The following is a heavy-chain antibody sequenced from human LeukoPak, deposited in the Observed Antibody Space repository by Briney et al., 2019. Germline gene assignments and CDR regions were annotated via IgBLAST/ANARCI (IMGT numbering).Heavy chain of an antibody. CDR1: GFTVSSNY. Sequence: GGSLRLSCAASGFTVSSNYMSWVRPAPGKGLEWVSVIYSGGSTYYADSVKGRFTISRDNSKNTLYLQMNSLRAEDTAVYYCARVMVRGDYFDYWGQGTLVTVSS. CDR3: ARVMVRGDYFDY. CDR2: IYSGGST. J-gene: IGHJ4*02. D-gene: IGHD3-10*01. V-gene: IGHV3-53*01.